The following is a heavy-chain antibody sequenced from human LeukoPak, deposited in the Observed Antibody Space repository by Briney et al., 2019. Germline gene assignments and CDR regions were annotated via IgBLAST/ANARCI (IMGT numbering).Heavy chain of an antibody. CDR1: GYTFTSYY. Sequence: ASVKVSCKASGYTFTSYYMHWVRQAPGQGLEWMAIINPSGGSTNYAQKFQGRVTMTRDTSTSTVYMELTSLRSEDTAVYYCARDRERHVTWGSGSPLDIWGQGTMVTVSS. D-gene: IGHD5-12*01. J-gene: IGHJ3*02. V-gene: IGHV1-46*01. CDR3: ARDRERHVTWGSGSPLDI. CDR2: INPSGGST.